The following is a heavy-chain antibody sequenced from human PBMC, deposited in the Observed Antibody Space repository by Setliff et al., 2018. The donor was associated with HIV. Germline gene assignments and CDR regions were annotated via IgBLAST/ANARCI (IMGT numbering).Heavy chain of an antibody. D-gene: IGHD3-10*01. V-gene: IGHV1-8*02. CDR2: VNPNSDNT. CDR1: GYTFTDYY. J-gene: IGHJ5*02. Sequence: ASVKVSCKASGYTFTDYYIHWVRQATGQGLEWMGWVNPNSDNTGYAQKFQGRVTMTRNTSISTAYMELSRLRSDDTAVYYCAGEGGYYGSGSSWFDPWGQGTLVTVS. CDR3: AGEGGYYGSGSSWFDP.